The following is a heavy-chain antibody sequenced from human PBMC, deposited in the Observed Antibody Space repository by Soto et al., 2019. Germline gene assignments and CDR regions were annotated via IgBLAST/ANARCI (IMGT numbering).Heavy chain of an antibody. Sequence: SETLSLTCTVSGGSISSYYWSWIRQPPGKGLEWIGYIYYSGSTNYNPSLKSRVTISVDTSKNQFSLKLSSVTAADTAVYYCAGAYYDILTCYYNSVDYWGQGTLVTVS. CDR1: GGSISSYY. D-gene: IGHD3-9*01. J-gene: IGHJ4*02. CDR2: IYYSGST. V-gene: IGHV4-59*12. CDR3: AGAYYDILTCYYNSVDY.